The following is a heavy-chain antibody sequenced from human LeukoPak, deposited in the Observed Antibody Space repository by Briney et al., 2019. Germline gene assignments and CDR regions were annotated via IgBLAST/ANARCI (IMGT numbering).Heavy chain of an antibody. CDR1: PYYFINFW. V-gene: IGHV5-10-1*01. Sequence: GESLKISCKDSPYYFINFWIGWVRQMPGKGLEWMGRIDPSDSYTDYNPSFQGHVTISVDKSISAAYLQWNSLQASDTAMYSCARGRGWTDYWGQGTLVTVSA. CDR2: IDPSDSYT. CDR3: ARGRGWTDY. D-gene: IGHD6-19*01. J-gene: IGHJ4*02.